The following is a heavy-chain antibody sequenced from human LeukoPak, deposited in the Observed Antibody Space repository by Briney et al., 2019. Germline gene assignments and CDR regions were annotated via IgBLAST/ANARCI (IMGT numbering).Heavy chain of an antibody. J-gene: IGHJ4*02. CDR2: IYYSGST. V-gene: IGHV4-59*08. CDR1: GGSISSYY. Sequence: PSETLSLTCTVSGGSISSYYWSWIRQPPGKGLEWIGYIYYSGSTNYNPSLKSRVTISVDTSKNQFSLKLSSVTAADTAVYYCARLDDSGGHTGNYFDYWGQGTLVTVSS. D-gene: IGHD3-22*01. CDR3: ARLDDSGGHTGNYFDY.